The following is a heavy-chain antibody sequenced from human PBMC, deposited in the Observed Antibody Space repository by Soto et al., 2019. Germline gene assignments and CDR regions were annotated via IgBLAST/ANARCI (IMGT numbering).Heavy chain of an antibody. CDR2: IYYSGST. J-gene: IGHJ6*03. CDR3: ARHVNTMVRGVMDYYYMDV. V-gene: IGHV4-59*08. Sequence: SETLSLTCTVSGGSISSYYWSWIRQPPGKGLEWIGYIYYSGSTNYNPSLKSRVTISVDTSKNQFSLKLSSVTAADTAVYYCARHVNTMVRGVMDYYYMDVWGKGTTVTVSS. D-gene: IGHD3-10*01. CDR1: GGSISSYY.